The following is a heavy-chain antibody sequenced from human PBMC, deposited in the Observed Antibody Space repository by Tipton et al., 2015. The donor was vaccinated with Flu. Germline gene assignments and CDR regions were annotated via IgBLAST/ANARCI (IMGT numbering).Heavy chain of an antibody. CDR2: IYYSGST. J-gene: IGHJ5*02. Sequence: TLSLTCTVSGGSVSSGSYYWSWIRQPPGKGLEWIGYIYYSGSTNYNPSLKSRVTISVDTSKNQFSLKLSSVTAADTDVYYCASAPGGSGYSYGICPRENWFGPWGQGTLVTVSS. CDR3: ASAPGGSGYSYGICPRENWFGP. CDR1: GGSVSSGSYY. D-gene: IGHD5-18*01. V-gene: IGHV4-61*01.